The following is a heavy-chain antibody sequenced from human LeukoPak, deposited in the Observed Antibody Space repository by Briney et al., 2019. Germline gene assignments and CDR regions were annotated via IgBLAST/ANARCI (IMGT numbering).Heavy chain of an antibody. V-gene: IGHV3-21*01. J-gene: IGHJ4*02. Sequence: GGSLRLSCAASGFTFNTYWMHWVRQAPGKGLEWVSSISGNSIYIYYADSVKGRFTISRDNAKNSLYLQMNSLRVADTAVYYCASFETVAAKPFDYWGQGTLVTVSS. D-gene: IGHD6-19*01. CDR1: GFTFNTYW. CDR2: ISGNSIYI. CDR3: ASFETVAAKPFDY.